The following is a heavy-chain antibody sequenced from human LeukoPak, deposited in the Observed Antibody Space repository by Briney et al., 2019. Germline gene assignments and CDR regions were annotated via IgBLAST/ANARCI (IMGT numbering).Heavy chain of an antibody. D-gene: IGHD3-9*01. CDR1: GGTFSSYA. J-gene: IGHJ4*02. V-gene: IGHV1-69*06. CDR3: ASPDGILTGYYPY. Sequence: SVKVSCKASGGTFSSYAISWVRQAPGQGIEWMGGIIPIFGTANYAQKFQGRVTITADKSTSTAYMELSSLRSEDTAVYYCASPDGILTGYYPYWGQGTLVTVSS. CDR2: IIPIFGTA.